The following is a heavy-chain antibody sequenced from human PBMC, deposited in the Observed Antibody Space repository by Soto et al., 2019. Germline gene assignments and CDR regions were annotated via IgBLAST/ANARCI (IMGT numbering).Heavy chain of an antibody. CDR1: GGSISSGGYY. CDR3: AGRVFP. V-gene: IGHV4-31*03. J-gene: IGHJ5*02. CDR2: IYYSGST. Sequence: QVQLQESGPGLVKPSQTLSLTCTVSGGSISSGGYYWNWIRQHPGKGLEWIGYIYYSGSTYYNPSPTSRVTTSVASSKIQFSLKLSSVTAAATAVYYCAGRVFPWGQATLVTVSS.